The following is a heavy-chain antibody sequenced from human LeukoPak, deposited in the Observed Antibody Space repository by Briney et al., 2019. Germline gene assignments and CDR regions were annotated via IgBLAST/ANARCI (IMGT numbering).Heavy chain of an antibody. D-gene: IGHD3-22*01. Sequence: SETLSLTCTVSGGSISSSSYYWGWIRQPPGKGLEWIGSIYYRGSTYYNPSLKSRVTISVDTSKNQFSLKLSSVTAADTAVYYCASAHYYDSSGYSLGDAFDIWGQGTMVTVSS. J-gene: IGHJ3*02. V-gene: IGHV4-39*01. CDR1: GGSISSSSYY. CDR3: ASAHYYDSSGYSLGDAFDI. CDR2: IYYRGST.